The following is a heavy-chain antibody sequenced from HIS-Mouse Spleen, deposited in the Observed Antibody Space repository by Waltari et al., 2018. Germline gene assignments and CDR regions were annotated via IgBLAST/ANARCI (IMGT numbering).Heavy chain of an antibody. J-gene: IGHJ2*01. CDR2: IYYSGRT. CDR3: AREIPYSSSWYDWYFDL. D-gene: IGHD6-13*01. CDR1: GGSTSRSSNY. V-gene: IGHV4-39*07. Sequence: QLQLQESGPGLVKPSETLSLTCTVAGGSTSRSSNYRGWIRQPPGKGLEWIGSIYYSGRTYYNPSLKSRVTISVDTSKNQFSLKLSSVTAADTAVYYCAREIPYSSSWYDWYFDLWGRGTLVTVSS.